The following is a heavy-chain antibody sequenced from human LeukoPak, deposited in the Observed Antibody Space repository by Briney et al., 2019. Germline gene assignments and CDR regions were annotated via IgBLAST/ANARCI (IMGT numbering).Heavy chain of an antibody. CDR1: GYTFTGYY. CDR3: ARVPIYCGGDCSNWFDP. V-gene: IGHV1-2*06. Sequence: GASVKVSCKASGYTFTGYYMHWVRQAPGQGLEWMGRINPNSGGTNYAQKFQGRVTMTRDTSISTAYMELSRLRSDDTAVYYCARVPIYCGGDCSNWFDPWGQGTLVTVSS. D-gene: IGHD2-21*02. J-gene: IGHJ5*02. CDR2: INPNSGGT.